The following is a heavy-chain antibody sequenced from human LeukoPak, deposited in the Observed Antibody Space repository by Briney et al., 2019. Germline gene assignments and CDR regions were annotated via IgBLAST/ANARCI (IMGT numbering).Heavy chain of an antibody. CDR1: GGSISSSSYY. CDR3: ARGEVVTYFDY. J-gene: IGHJ4*02. CDR2: IYYSGST. Sequence: SETLSLTCTVSGGSISSSSYYWGWIRQPPGKGLGWIGSIYYSGSTYYNPSLKSRVTISVDTSKNQFSLKLSSVTAADTAVYYCARGEVVTYFDYWGQGTLVTVSS. V-gene: IGHV4-39*07. D-gene: IGHD4-23*01.